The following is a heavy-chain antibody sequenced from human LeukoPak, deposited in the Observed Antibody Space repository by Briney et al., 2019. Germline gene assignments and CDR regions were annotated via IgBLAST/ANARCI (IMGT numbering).Heavy chain of an antibody. V-gene: IGHV4-59*01. CDR3: ARVWDVTGYFDY. J-gene: IGHJ4*02. CDR2: IYYSGST. Sequence: SETLSLTCAVYGGSFSGYYWSWIRQPPGKGLEWIGYIYYSGSTNYNPSLKSRVTISVDTSKNQFSLKLSSVTAADTAVYYCARVWDVTGYFDYWGQGTLVTVSS. CDR1: GGSFSGYY. D-gene: IGHD3-9*01.